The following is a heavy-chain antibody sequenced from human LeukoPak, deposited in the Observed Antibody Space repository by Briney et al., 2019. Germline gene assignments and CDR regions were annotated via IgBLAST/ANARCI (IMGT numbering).Heavy chain of an antibody. CDR1: GFTFSSYA. Sequence: GGSLRLSCAASGFTFSSYAMSWVRQAPGKGLEWVSAISGSGGSTYYADSVKGRFTISRDNSKNTLYLQMNSLEAEDTAVYYCARGWAMVRGVIDYWGQGTLVTVSS. J-gene: IGHJ4*02. D-gene: IGHD3-10*01. CDR2: ISGSGGST. CDR3: ARGWAMVRGVIDY. V-gene: IGHV3-23*01.